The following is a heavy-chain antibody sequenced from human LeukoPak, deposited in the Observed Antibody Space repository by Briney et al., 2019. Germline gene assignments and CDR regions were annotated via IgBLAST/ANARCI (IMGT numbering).Heavy chain of an antibody. CDR3: ARAQGAATAGDY. V-gene: IGHV3-23*01. D-gene: IGHD1-26*01. CDR1: GFTFSSYG. J-gene: IGHJ4*02. CDR2: ISGSGGST. Sequence: GGSLRLSCAASGFTFSSYGMSWVRQAPGKGLEWVSAISGSGGSTYYADSVKGRFTISRDNSKNTLYLQMNSLRAEDTAVYYCARAQGAATAGDYWGQGTLVTVSS.